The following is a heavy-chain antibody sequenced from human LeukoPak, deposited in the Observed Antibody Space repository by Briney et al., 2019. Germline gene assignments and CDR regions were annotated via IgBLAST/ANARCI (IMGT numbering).Heavy chain of an antibody. CDR1: GYTFTSYD. D-gene: IGHD6-19*01. Sequence: ASVKVSCKPSGYTFTSYDINWVRQATGQGREWMGWMNPSSGNTGYAQKFQGRVTMSRNTSISTAYMKLSSLRSEDTAVYYCARGWSSSGWSIYYGMDAWGQGTTVTVSS. CDR2: MNPSSGNT. V-gene: IGHV1-8*01. J-gene: IGHJ6*02. CDR3: ARGWSSSGWSIYYGMDA.